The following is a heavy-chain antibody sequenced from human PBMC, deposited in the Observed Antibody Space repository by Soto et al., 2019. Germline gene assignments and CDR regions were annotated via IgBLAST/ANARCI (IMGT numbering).Heavy chain of an antibody. D-gene: IGHD6-13*01. V-gene: IGHV3-23*01. CDR1: GFTFSSSA. Sequence: PGGSLRLSCAASGFTFSSSAMSWVRQAPGKGLEWVSATTGSGGSTYYADSVKGRFTISRDNSKNTLYLQMNSLRAEDTAIYYCAKEPYSSSWYWFDPWGQGTLVTVSS. CDR2: TTGSGGST. J-gene: IGHJ5*02. CDR3: AKEPYSSSWYWFDP.